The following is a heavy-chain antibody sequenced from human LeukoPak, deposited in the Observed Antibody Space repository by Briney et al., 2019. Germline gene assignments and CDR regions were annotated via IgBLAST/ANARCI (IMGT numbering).Heavy chain of an antibody. CDR2: IDRSGST. CDR3: ARGYGSGSYYVY. Sequence: PSETLSLTCVVYSGSFSGYYWSWIRQPPGKGLEWIGEIDRSGSTTYNPSLKSRVNVLLDTSKNRFSLRLSSVTAADTAVYYCARGYGSGSYYVYWGQGTLVAVSS. D-gene: IGHD3-10*01. CDR1: SGSFSGYY. V-gene: IGHV4-34*01. J-gene: IGHJ4*02.